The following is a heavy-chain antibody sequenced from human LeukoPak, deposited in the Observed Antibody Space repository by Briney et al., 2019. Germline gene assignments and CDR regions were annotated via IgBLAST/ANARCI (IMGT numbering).Heavy chain of an antibody. CDR3: ARRGAAYDQYIDV. D-gene: IGHD6-25*01. Sequence: GGSLRLSCAASGFTFSSYAMSWVRQAPGKGLEWVSAISGSGGSTYYADSVKGRFTISRDNAKNSLYLQMNGLRAEDTAVYYCARRGAAYDQYIDVWGKGTTVTVSS. V-gene: IGHV3-23*01. J-gene: IGHJ6*03. CDR1: GFTFSSYA. CDR2: ISGSGGST.